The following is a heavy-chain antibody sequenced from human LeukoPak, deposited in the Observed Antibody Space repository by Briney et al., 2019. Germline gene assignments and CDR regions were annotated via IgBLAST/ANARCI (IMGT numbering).Heavy chain of an antibody. V-gene: IGHV1-46*01. D-gene: IGHD3-3*01. CDR2: INPIGGTT. CDR3: ARVPIFGVVMPDY. CDR1: GYTFTSYY. J-gene: IGHJ4*02. Sequence: GASVKVSCKASGYTFTSYYIHWVRQAPGQGLEWMGIINPIGGTTDYAQKFQGRVTMTRDTSTSTVYMELSSLRSDDTAVYYCARVPIFGVVMPDYWGQGTLVIVSS.